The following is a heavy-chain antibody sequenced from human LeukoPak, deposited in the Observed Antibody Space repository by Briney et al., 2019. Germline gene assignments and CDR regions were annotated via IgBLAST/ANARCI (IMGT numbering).Heavy chain of an antibody. D-gene: IGHD6-19*01. CDR2: IYYSGST. Sequence: PSQTLSLTRTVSGGSISSGGYYWSWIRQHPGKGLEWIEYIYYSGSTYYNPSLKSRVTISVDTSKNQFSLKLSSVTAADTAVYYCARERYSSGWYYNWFDPWGQGTLVTVSS. CDR3: ARERYSSGWYYNWFDP. V-gene: IGHV4-31*03. CDR1: GGSISSGGYY. J-gene: IGHJ5*02.